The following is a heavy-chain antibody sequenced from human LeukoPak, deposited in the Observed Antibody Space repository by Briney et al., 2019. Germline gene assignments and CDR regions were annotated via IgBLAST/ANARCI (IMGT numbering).Heavy chain of an antibody. CDR2: IWYDGSNK. CDR1: GFTFSSYG. V-gene: IGHV3-33*01. CDR3: ARGLFNYDSSGLNY. D-gene: IGHD3-22*01. Sequence: GGSLRLSCAASGFTFSSYGMYWVRQAPSKGLEWMTNIWYDGSNKYYADSVKGRFTISRDNSKNTLYLQMNSLRAEDTAVYYCARGLFNYDSSGLNYWGQGTLVTVSS. J-gene: IGHJ4*02.